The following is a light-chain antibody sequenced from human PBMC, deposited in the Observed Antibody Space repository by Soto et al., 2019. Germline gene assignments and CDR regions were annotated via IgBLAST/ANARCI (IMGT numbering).Light chain of an antibody. CDR3: QQYSSSPLT. CDR1: QSVRSSH. CDR2: GAS. Sequence: EIVMTQSPATLSVSPGGRATLSCRASQSVRSSHLAWYQQKPGQAPRLLIYGASSRATGIPDRFSGSASGTDFTLTISRLEPEDFAVYYCQQYSSSPLTFGGGTKVDNK. V-gene: IGKV3-20*01. J-gene: IGKJ4*01.